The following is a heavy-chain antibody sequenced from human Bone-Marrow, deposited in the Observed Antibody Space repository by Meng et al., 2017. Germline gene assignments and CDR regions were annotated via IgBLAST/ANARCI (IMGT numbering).Heavy chain of an antibody. CDR2: ISHDERNK. J-gene: IGHJ4*02. V-gene: IGHV3-30*03. CDR1: GFTFSTFG. CDR3: ASDYYDSGSYGH. D-gene: IGHD3-10*01. Sequence: VQLEESGGGLVQPGGSLRLPCAASGFTFSTFGMHWVRQAPGKGLECVATISHDERNKHYADSVKGRFSISRDNSKNTLYLQMNSLRAEDTAVYYCASDYYDSGSYGHWGLGTLVTVSS.